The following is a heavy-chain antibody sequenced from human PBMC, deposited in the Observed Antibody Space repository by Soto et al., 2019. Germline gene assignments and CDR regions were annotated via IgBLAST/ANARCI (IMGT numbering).Heavy chain of an antibody. J-gene: IGHJ4*02. V-gene: IGHV4-59*01. CDR2: IYYSGST. CDR3: ARGGSYGDFFDY. D-gene: IGHD4-17*01. Sequence: SETLSLTCTVSGGSISSYYWSWIRQPPGKGLEWIGYIYYSGSTNYNPSLKSRVTISVDTSKNQFSLKLSSVTAADTAVYYCARGGSYGDFFDYWGQGAQVTVSS. CDR1: GGSISSYY.